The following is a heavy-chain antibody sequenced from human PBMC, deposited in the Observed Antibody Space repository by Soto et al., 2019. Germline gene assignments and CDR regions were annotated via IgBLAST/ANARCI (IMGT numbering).Heavy chain of an antibody. Sequence: EVQLLESGGGLVQPGGSLRLSCASSGFTFSRYGMTWVRRPPGKGLEWVSAISGSGAATYYADSVQGRFTISRDNSNNTLYLQMNSLSAEDTAVYSCAKVLYGVVTYFDSWGQGTLVTVSS. V-gene: IGHV3-23*01. D-gene: IGHD3-3*01. CDR2: ISGSGAAT. J-gene: IGHJ4*02. CDR3: AKVLYGVVTYFDS. CDR1: GFTFSRYG.